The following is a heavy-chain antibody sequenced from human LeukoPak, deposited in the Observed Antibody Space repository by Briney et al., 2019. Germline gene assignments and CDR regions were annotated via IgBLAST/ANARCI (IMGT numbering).Heavy chain of an antibody. Sequence: GGSLRLSCAASGFTFSSYTMHWVRQAPGKGLEWVAVISYDESNKYYADSVKGRFTISRDNSKNTLYLHMNSLRPEDAAVYYCARERSYGSGSYDYWGQGTLVTVSS. J-gene: IGHJ4*02. CDR1: GFTFSSYT. CDR3: ARERSYGSGSYDY. CDR2: ISYDESNK. D-gene: IGHD3-10*01. V-gene: IGHV3-30-3*01.